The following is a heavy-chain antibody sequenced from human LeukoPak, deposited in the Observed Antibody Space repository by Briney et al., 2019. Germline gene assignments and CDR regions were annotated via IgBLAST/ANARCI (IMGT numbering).Heavy chain of an antibody. Sequence: GASVKVSCKASGYSFTSYGISWVRQAPGQGLEWMGWISGYNYNTNYAQKFRGRVTMTTDTSTNTVDMELRSLRSDGTAVYYCARGKSVATAPRHPFDYWGQGTLVTVSS. CDR3: ARGKSVATAPRHPFDY. D-gene: IGHD5-12*01. V-gene: IGHV1-18*01. J-gene: IGHJ4*02. CDR2: ISGYNYNT. CDR1: GYSFTSYG.